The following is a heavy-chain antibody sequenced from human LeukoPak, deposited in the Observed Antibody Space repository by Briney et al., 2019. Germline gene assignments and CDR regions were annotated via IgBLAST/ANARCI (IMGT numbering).Heavy chain of an antibody. CDR2: IYHSGST. Sequence: SETLSLTCTVSGYSISSGYYWGWIRQPPGKGLEWIGSIYHSGSTYYNPSLKSRVTISVDTSKNQFSLKLSSVTAADTAVYYCARRNSYGYRRYYYYMDVWGKGTTVTISS. D-gene: IGHD5-18*01. V-gene: IGHV4-38-2*02. J-gene: IGHJ6*03. CDR1: GYSISSGYY. CDR3: ARRNSYGYRRYYYYMDV.